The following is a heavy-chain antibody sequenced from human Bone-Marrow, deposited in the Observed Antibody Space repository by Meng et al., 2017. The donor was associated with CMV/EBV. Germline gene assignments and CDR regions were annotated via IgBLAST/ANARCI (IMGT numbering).Heavy chain of an antibody. D-gene: IGHD6-13*01. CDR1: GFTFSSYA. CDR2: ISYDGSNK. Sequence: GESLKISCAASGFTFSSYAMHWVRQAPGKGLEWVAVISYDGSNKYYADSVKGRFTISRDNSKNTLYLQMNSLRAEDTAVYYCADGGIAAAGPKHGYYYGMDVWGQGTRVTVSS. V-gene: IGHV3-30*04. J-gene: IGHJ6*02. CDR3: ADGGIAAAGPKHGYYYGMDV.